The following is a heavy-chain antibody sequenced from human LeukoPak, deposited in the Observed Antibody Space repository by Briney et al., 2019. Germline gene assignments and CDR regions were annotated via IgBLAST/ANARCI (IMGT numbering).Heavy chain of an antibody. D-gene: IGHD3-10*01. V-gene: IGHV3-30*18. CDR3: VKEQGSGSYRTADY. CDR2: ITYDGDTR. Sequence: PGGSLRLSCAASGFTFSSCGMRWVRQAPGKGLEWVAVITYDGDTRYFEDSVKGRFTISRDTSKSTLYLQMNSLGAEDTAVYYCVKEQGSGSYRTADYWGQGTLVTVSS. J-gene: IGHJ4*02. CDR1: GFTFSSCG.